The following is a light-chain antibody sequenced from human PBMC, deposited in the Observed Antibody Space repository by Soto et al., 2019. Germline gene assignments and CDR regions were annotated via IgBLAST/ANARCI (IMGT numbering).Light chain of an antibody. Sequence: DIQMTQSPSSLSASVGDRVTMTCRASQDIRNNVAWYQQKPGEGPKLLIYAASTLQSGVPARFSGGGFGTDFTLTIASLRPEDVATYYYQRYHSALLTFGPGTKVDLK. CDR2: AAS. J-gene: IGKJ3*01. CDR1: QDIRNN. V-gene: IGKV1-27*01. CDR3: QRYHSALLT.